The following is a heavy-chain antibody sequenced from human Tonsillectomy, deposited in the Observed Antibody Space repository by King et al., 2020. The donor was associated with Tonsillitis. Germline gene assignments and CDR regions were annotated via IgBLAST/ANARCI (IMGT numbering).Heavy chain of an antibody. J-gene: IGHJ4*02. D-gene: IGHD6-13*01. CDR2: IYYSGGP. V-gene: IGHV4-31*03. CDR1: GGSISSGGYY. CDR3: ASVPAAGHFDY. Sequence: QLQESGPGLVKPSQTLSLTCTVSGGSISSGGYYWSWIRQHPGKGLEWIGYIYYSGGPYYNPSLMSRVTISVDTSKNQFSLKLSSVAAADTAVYYCASVPAAGHFDYWGQGTLVTVSS.